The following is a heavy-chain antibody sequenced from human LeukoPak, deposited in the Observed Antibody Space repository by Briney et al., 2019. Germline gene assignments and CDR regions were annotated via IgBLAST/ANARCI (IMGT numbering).Heavy chain of an antibody. Sequence: GGSLRLSCAASGFTLSNLAMTWVRQAPGEGLEWVSVISDSGGSTYYADSVKGRFTISRDNSKNTLDLQMNSLRAEDTAVYYCAKRGSSGWFYFDYWGQGTLVTVSS. D-gene: IGHD6-19*01. J-gene: IGHJ4*02. CDR1: GFTLSNLA. CDR2: ISDSGGST. CDR3: AKRGSSGWFYFDY. V-gene: IGHV3-23*01.